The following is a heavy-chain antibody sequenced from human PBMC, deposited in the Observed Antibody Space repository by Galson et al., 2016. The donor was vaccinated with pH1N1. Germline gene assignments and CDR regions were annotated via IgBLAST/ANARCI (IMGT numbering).Heavy chain of an antibody. CDR3: AKDGIAAAGIRRDQYYFDF. CDR1: GDSVSSNSAA. Sequence: CAISGDSVSSNSAAWNWIRQSPSRGLEWLGRKYYRSKWYNDYAVSVKSRITIHPDTSKNQFSLQLNYVPPEDTAVYYCAKDGIAAAGIRRDQYYFDFWGQGTLVTVSS. J-gene: IGHJ4*02. D-gene: IGHD6-13*01. CDR2: KYYRSKWYN. V-gene: IGHV6-1*01.